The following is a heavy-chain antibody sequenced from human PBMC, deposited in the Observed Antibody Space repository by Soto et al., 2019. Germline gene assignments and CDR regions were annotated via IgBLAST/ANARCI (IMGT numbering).Heavy chain of an antibody. CDR2: ISGSGGST. Sequence: EVQLLESGGGLVQPGGSLRLSCAASGFTFSSYAMSWVRQAPGKGLEWVSAISGSGGSTYYADSVKGRFTISRDNSKDTLYLKMYSLRAEDTAVYYCAKDSGYDFYYYYGMDVWGQGNTVNVSS. J-gene: IGHJ6*02. D-gene: IGHD5-12*01. CDR1: GFTFSSYA. V-gene: IGHV3-23*01. CDR3: AKDSGYDFYYYYGMDV.